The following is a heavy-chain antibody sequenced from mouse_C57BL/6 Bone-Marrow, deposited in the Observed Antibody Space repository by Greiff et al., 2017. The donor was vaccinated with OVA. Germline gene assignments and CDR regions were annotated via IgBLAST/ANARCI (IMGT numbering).Heavy chain of an antibody. J-gene: IGHJ3*01. CDR2: ISSGGSYT. Sequence: DVKLVESGGDLVKPGGSLKLSCGASGFTFSSYGMSWVRPTPDKRLEWVATISSGGSYTYYPDSVKGRFTIYRDNAKNTLYLQMSSLKSEDTAMYYCARQGYDGFAYWGQGTLVTVSA. D-gene: IGHD2-3*01. CDR1: GFTFSSYG. CDR3: ARQGYDGFAY. V-gene: IGHV5-6*02.